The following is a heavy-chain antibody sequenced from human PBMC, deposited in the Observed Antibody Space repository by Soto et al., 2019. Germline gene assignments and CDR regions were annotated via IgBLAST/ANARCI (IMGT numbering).Heavy chain of an antibody. D-gene: IGHD3-3*01. V-gene: IGHV4-59*01. J-gene: IGHJ4*02. CDR2: IYYSGST. CDR1: GGSISSYY. CDR3: ARVCYDFWSGYSLYYFDY. Sequence: TSETLSLTCTVPGGSISSYYWSWIRQPPGKGLEWIGYIYYSGSTNYNPSLKSRVTISVDTSKNQFSLKLSSVTAADTAVYYCARVCYDFWSGYSLYYFDYWGQGTLVTVSS.